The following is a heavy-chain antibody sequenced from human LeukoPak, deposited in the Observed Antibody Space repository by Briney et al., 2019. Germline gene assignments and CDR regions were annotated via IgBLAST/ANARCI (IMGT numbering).Heavy chain of an antibody. D-gene: IGHD3-22*01. J-gene: IGHJ5*02. CDR1: GGTFSSYA. CDR2: IILIFGTA. CDR3: ARDQYYDSSGYFFWFDP. Sequence: SVTVSFTASGGTFSSYAISWVRQAPGQGLEWMGGIILIFGTANYAQTFQGRVTITADESTSTAYMELSSLRSEDTAVYYCARDQYYDSSGYFFWFDPWGQGTLVTVFS. V-gene: IGHV1-69*13.